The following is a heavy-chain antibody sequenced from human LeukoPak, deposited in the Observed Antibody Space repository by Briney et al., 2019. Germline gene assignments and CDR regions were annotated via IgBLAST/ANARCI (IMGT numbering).Heavy chain of an antibody. D-gene: IGHD3-10*01. CDR2: ISSSSSYI. J-gene: IGHJ4*02. Sequence: GGSLRLSCAASGFTFSSYSMNWVRQAPGKGLEWVSSISSSSSYIYYADSVKGRFTISRDNAKNSLYLQMNSLRAEDTAVYYCARPVTNYGSGSYYNFPSYFDYWGQGTLVTVSS. V-gene: IGHV3-21*01. CDR3: ARPVTNYGSGSYYNFPSYFDY. CDR1: GFTFSSYS.